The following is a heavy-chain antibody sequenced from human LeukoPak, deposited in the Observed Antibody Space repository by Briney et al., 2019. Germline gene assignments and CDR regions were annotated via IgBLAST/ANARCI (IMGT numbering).Heavy chain of an antibody. V-gene: IGHV3-7*01. CDR3: ARGQRLLWFGELLYPHAFDI. CDR1: GFTFSSYW. D-gene: IGHD3-10*01. Sequence: PGGSLRLSCAASGFTFSSYWMSWVRQAPGKGLEWVANIKQDGSEKYYVDSVKGRFTISRDNAKNSLYLQMNSLRAEDTAVYYCARGQRLLWFGELLYPHAFDIWGQGTMVTVSS. CDR2: IKQDGSEK. J-gene: IGHJ3*02.